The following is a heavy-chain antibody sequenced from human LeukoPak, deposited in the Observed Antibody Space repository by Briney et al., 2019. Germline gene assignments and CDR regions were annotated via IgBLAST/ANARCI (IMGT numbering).Heavy chain of an antibody. V-gene: IGHV3-30*02. Sequence: GGSLRLSCAASGFTFDDYAMHWVRQAPGKGLEWVAFIRYDGSNKYYADSVKGRFTISRDNSKNTLYLQMNSLRAEDTAVYYCAKDLRRDGYNSVGSDYWGQGTLVTVSS. CDR1: GFTFDDYA. CDR2: IRYDGSNK. J-gene: IGHJ4*02. D-gene: IGHD5-24*01. CDR3: AKDLRRDGYNSVGSDY.